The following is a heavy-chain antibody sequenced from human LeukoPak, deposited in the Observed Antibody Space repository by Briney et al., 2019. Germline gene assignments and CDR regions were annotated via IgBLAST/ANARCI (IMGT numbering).Heavy chain of an antibody. D-gene: IGHD3-22*01. CDR3: ARGMIVVVINSAFDI. CDR1: GYTFTSYY. Sequence: ASVKVSCKASGYTFTSYYMHWVRQAPGQGLEWMGIINPSSGSTSYAQKFQGRVTMTRDTSTSTVYMELSSLRSEDTAAYYCARGMIVVVINSAFDIWGQGTMVTVSS. J-gene: IGHJ3*02. V-gene: IGHV1-46*01. CDR2: INPSSGST.